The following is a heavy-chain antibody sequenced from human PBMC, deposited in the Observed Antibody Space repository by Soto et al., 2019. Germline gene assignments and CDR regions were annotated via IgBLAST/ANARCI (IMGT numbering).Heavy chain of an antibody. V-gene: IGHV4-59*01. CDR2: IYYSGST. CDR1: GGSISSYY. J-gene: IGHJ6*02. D-gene: IGHD1-26*01. CDR3: ARGDGSVTAGYYYYDMDV. Sequence: SETLSLTCTVSGGSISSYYWSWIRQPPGKGLEWIAYIYYSGSTNYNPSLTSRVTISVDTSKNQFSLKLSSVTAADTAVYYCARGDGSVTAGYYYYDMDVWGQGTTVTVSS.